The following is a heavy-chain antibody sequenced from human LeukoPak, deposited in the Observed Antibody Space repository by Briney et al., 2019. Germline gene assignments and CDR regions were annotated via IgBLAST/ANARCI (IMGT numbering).Heavy chain of an antibody. CDR2: ISYDGSNK. CDR3: ARDLAAVNWFDP. D-gene: IGHD2-15*01. CDR1: GFTFSSYA. V-gene: IGHV3-30-3*01. J-gene: IGHJ5*02. Sequence: GGSLRLSCAASGFTFSSYAMHWVRQAPGKGLEWVAVISYDGSNKYYADSVKGRFTISRDNPKNTLYLQMNSLRAEDTAVYYCARDLAAVNWFDPWGQGTLVTVSS.